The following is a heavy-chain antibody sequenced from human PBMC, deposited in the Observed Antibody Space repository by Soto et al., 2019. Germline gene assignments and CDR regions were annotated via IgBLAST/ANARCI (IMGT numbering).Heavy chain of an antibody. Sequence: EVQLVESGGGLVQPGGSLRLSCAASGFTLSSYWMSWVRQAPGKGLEWVANIKQDGSEKYYVDSVKGRFTISRDNATTSLYLQMNGLRAEDTAVYYCARDNVEMATIGFFDYWGQGTLVTVSS. CDR2: IKQDGSEK. J-gene: IGHJ4*02. V-gene: IGHV3-7*05. D-gene: IGHD5-12*01. CDR3: ARDNVEMATIGFFDY. CDR1: GFTLSSYW.